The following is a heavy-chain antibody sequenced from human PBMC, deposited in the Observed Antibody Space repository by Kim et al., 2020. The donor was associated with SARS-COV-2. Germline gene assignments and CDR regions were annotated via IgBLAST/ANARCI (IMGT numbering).Heavy chain of an antibody. D-gene: IGHD3-3*02. Sequence: SETLSLTCTVSGGSISSGGYYWSWIRQHPGKGLEWIGYIYYSGSTYYNPSLKSRVTISVDTSKNQFSLKLSSVTAADTAVYYCAREVLGGDMDVWGQGTTVTVSS. CDR1: GGSISSGGYY. CDR3: AREVLGGDMDV. CDR2: IYYSGST. V-gene: IGHV4-31*03. J-gene: IGHJ6*02.